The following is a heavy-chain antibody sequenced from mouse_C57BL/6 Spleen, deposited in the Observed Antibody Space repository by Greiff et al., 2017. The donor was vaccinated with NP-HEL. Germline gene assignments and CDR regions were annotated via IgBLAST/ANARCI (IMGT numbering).Heavy chain of an antibody. J-gene: IGHJ2*01. CDR1: GYAFSSYW. CDR2: IYPGDGDT. CDR3: ARLGDLLPYYFDY. Sequence: VKLQQSGAELVKPGASVKISCKASGYAFSSYWMNWVKQRPGKGLEWIGQIYPGDGDTNYNGKFKGKATLTADKSSSTAYMQLSSLTSEDSAVYFCARLGDLLPYYFDYWGQGTTLTVSS. D-gene: IGHD2-1*01. V-gene: IGHV1-80*01.